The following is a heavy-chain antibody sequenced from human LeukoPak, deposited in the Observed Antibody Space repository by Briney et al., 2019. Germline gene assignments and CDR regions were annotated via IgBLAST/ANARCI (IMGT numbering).Heavy chain of an antibody. J-gene: IGHJ4*02. Sequence: GGSLRLSCAASGFTVSSNYMSWVRQAPGKGLEWVSVIYSGGSTYYADSVKGRFTISRDNSKNTLYLQMNSLRAEDTAVYYCARAPVLPLLPRGIPYYFVYWGQGTLVTVSS. D-gene: IGHD3-10*01. V-gene: IGHV3-66*01. CDR3: ARAPVLPLLPRGIPYYFVY. CDR1: GFTVSSNY. CDR2: IYSGGST.